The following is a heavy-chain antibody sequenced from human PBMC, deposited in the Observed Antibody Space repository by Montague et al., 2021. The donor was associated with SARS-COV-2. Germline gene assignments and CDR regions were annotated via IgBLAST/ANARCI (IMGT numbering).Heavy chain of an antibody. CDR2: ISPTGST. CDR1: GGSFSRYF. V-gene: IGHV4-34*01. D-gene: IGHD3-16*01. Sequence: SETVSLTCDVYGGSFSRYFWSWIRQPPGRGPELIGHISPTGSTRXNPSLDSRVTISLDTSKSRLSLELTSVTVADTSIYFCVGAPSEYYFDYWGQGTPVSVSS. J-gene: IGHJ4*02. CDR3: VGAPSEYYFDY.